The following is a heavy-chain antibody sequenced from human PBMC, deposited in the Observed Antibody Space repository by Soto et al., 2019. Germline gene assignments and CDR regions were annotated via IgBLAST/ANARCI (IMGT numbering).Heavy chain of an antibody. V-gene: IGHV3-21*01. CDR1: GFTFSSYS. J-gene: IGHJ4*02. Sequence: PGGSLRLSCAASGFTFSSYSMNWVRQAPGKGLEWVSSISSSSSYIYYADSVKGRFTISRDNAKNSLYLQMNSLRAEDTAVYYCARVPRSGYYYDSSGYRTHFDYWGQGTLVTVSS. CDR2: ISSSSSYI. D-gene: IGHD3-22*01. CDR3: ARVPRSGYYYDSSGYRTHFDY.